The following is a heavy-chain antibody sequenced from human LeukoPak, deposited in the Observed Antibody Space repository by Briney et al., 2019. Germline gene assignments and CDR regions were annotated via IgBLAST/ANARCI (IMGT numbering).Heavy chain of an antibody. CDR2: IYYSGST. CDR3: ASVDYMDV. V-gene: IGHV4-59*12. CDR1: GGSISSYY. D-gene: IGHD2-21*01. Sequence: SETLSLTCTVSGGSISSYYWSWIRQPPGKGLEWIGYIYYSGSTNYNPSLKSRVTMSVDTSKNQFSLKLSSVTAADTAVYYCASVDYMDVWGKGTTVTVSS. J-gene: IGHJ6*03.